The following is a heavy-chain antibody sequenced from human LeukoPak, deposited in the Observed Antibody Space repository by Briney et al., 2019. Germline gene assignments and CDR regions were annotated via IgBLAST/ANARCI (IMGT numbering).Heavy chain of an antibody. CDR2: INHSRST. Sequence: PSETLSLTCAVYGGSFSGYYWSWIRQPPGKGLEWIGEINHSRSTNYNPSLKSRVTISEDTSKNQFSLKLSSVTAADTAVYYCARRGMIVVVPRGWFDPWGQGTLVTVSS. D-gene: IGHD3-22*01. CDR3: ARRGMIVVVPRGWFDP. V-gene: IGHV4-34*01. CDR1: GGSFSGYY. J-gene: IGHJ5*02.